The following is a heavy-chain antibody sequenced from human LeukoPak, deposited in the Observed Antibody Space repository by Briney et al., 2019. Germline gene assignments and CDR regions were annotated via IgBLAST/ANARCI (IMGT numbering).Heavy chain of an antibody. Sequence: SETLSLTCTVSGGSISTSYYYWGWIRQPPGKGLEWIGNIHYSGSTYYNPSLKSRVTISVDMSKNQFSLKLSSVTAADTAVYYCARDALRYFDWLFFDPWGQGILVTVSS. D-gene: IGHD3-9*01. CDR1: GGSISTSYYY. J-gene: IGHJ5*02. CDR2: IHYSGST. V-gene: IGHV4-39*07. CDR3: ARDALRYFDWLFFDP.